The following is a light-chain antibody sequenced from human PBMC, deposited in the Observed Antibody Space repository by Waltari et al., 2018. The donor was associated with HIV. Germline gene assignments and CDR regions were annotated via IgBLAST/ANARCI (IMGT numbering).Light chain of an antibody. V-gene: IGKV1-5*03. CDR1: QSISSR. J-gene: IGKJ1*01. Sequence: DIQMTQSPSALSAFVGDRVTITCRASQSISSRLAWYQQKPGKAPKLLIYQASSLESGVPSRFSGSGSGTQFTLTISSLQPDDFATYYCQQYIDYWTFGQGTKVEIK. CDR2: QAS. CDR3: QQYIDYWT.